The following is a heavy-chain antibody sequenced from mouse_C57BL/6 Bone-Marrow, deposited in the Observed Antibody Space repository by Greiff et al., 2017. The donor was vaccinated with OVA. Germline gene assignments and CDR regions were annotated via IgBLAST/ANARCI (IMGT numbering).Heavy chain of an antibody. CDR2: ISYDGSN. V-gene: IGHV3-6*01. J-gene: IGHJ3*01. CDR1: GYSITSGYY. Sequence: DVKLVESGPGLVKPSQSLSLTCSVTGYSITSGYYWNWIRQFPGNKLEWMGYISYDGSNNYNPSLKNRISITRDTSKNQFFLKLNSVTTEDTATYYCARAPLRVFFAYWGQGTLVTVSA. CDR3: ARAPLRVFFAY.